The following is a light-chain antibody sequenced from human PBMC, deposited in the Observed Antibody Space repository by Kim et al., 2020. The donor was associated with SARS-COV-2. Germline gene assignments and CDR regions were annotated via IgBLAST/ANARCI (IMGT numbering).Light chain of an antibody. CDR2: DAS. Sequence: SASVGDRVTITCRASRGISTWVAWYQQKPGKAPKLLIYDASSLQAGVPSRFSGSGSGTEFTLTNSRLQPDDFATYYCQQYNSYYTFVQGTKLEI. CDR3: QQYNSYYT. V-gene: IGKV1-5*01. J-gene: IGKJ2*01. CDR1: RGISTW.